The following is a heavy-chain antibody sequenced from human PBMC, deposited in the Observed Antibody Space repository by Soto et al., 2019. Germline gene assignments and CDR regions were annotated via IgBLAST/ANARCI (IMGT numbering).Heavy chain of an antibody. CDR2: IKSKTDGGTT. J-gene: IGHJ6*02. CDR3: TTGLMGAYYYYYYGMDV. CDR1: GFTFSNAW. V-gene: IGHV3-15*01. D-gene: IGHD2-8*01. Sequence: TGGSLRLSCAASGFTFSNAWMSWVRQAPGKGLEWVGRIKSKTDGGTTDYAAPVKGRFTISRDDSKNTLYLQMNSLKTEDTAVYYCTTGLMGAYYYYYYGMDVWGQGTTVTVSS.